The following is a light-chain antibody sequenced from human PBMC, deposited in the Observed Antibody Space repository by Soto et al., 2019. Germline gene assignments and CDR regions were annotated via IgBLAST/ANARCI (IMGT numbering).Light chain of an antibody. CDR1: QDIDFY. CDR3: QQSFSNPLT. J-gene: IGKJ4*01. V-gene: IGKV1-39*01. CDR2: AAS. Sequence: DIPMTQSPSSLSASAVGRVTITCRAGQDIDFYLTWYQHKPGKAPKLLIYAASTLQAGVPSRFSGSGSGTDFTLTITRLQPEDRGTYYCQQSFSNPLTVGGGTKVEIK.